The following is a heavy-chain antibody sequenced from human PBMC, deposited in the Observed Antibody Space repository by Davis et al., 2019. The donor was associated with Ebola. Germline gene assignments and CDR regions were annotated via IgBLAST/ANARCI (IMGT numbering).Heavy chain of an antibody. D-gene: IGHD4/OR15-4a*01. CDR3: AKNKMTSSGSYGADV. CDR1: GFTFSSYA. J-gene: IGHJ6*02. CDR2: ISYDGSNK. Sequence: PGGSLRLSCAASGFTFSSYAMHWVRQAPGKGLEWVAVISYDGSNKYYADSVKGRFTISRDNSKNTLYLQVNGLRVEDTAVYYCAKNKMTSSGSYGADVWGQGTTVAVSS. V-gene: IGHV3-30-3*02.